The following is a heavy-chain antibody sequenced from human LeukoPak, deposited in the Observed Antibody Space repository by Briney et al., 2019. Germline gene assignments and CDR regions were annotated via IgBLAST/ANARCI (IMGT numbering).Heavy chain of an antibody. Sequence: GASVTVSCKASGYTFSDYYMHWVRQPPGQGLEGMGWIYPNSGDTNYAQNCQGRVTMTRDTSISTVYMELTRLTSDDTAVYYCARGSVTGGWYVNLGYWGQGTLGTVSS. CDR1: GYTFSDYY. D-gene: IGHD6-19*01. J-gene: IGHJ4*02. CDR3: ARGSVTGGWYVNLGY. V-gene: IGHV1-2*02. CDR2: IYPNSGDT.